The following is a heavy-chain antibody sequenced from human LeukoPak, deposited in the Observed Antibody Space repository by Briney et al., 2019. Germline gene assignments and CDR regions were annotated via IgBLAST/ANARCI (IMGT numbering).Heavy chain of an antibody. J-gene: IGHJ4*02. D-gene: IGHD6-13*01. CDR1: GGSISSSSYY. Sequence: SETLSLTCTVSGGSISSSSYYWGWIRQPPGKGLEWIGSIYYSGSTYYNPSLKSRVTISVDTSKNQFSLKLSSLTAADTAVYYCARHVRYSSSFHFDYWGQGTLVTVSS. CDR3: ARHVRYSSSFHFDY. CDR2: IYYSGST. V-gene: IGHV4-39*07.